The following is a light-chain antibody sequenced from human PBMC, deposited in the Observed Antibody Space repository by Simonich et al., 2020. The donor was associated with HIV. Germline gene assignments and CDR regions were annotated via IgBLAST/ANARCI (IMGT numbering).Light chain of an antibody. CDR1: QGISSW. CDR2: ASS. J-gene: IGKJ1*01. CDR3: QQAISFPRT. V-gene: IGKV1-12*01. Sequence: DIQMTQSPSSVSASVGDRVTITCRASQGISSWLAWYQQKPGKAPKLLMYASSSLQSGVPSSFTGSGAGTKVTLTISSLQPEDFATYYCQQAISFPRTFGQGTKVEVK.